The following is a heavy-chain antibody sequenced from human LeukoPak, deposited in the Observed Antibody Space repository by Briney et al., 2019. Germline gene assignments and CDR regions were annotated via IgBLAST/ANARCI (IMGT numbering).Heavy chain of an antibody. CDR3: ARGEQLVTWFDP. J-gene: IGHJ5*02. CDR1: GGSISSYY. CDR2: IHYSGNT. Sequence: SETLSLTCTVSGGSISSYYWSWIRQPPGKGLEWIGFIHYSGNTNYNPSLKSRVTISVDTSKNQFSLKLSSVTAADTAVYYCARGEQLVTWFDPWGQGTLVTVSS. D-gene: IGHD6-6*01. V-gene: IGHV4-59*01.